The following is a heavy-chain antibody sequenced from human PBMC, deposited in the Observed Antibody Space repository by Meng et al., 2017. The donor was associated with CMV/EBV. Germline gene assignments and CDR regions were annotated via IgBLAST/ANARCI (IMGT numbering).Heavy chain of an antibody. V-gene: IGHV4-30-4*08. CDR1: GGSISSGDYY. CDR2: IYYSGST. J-gene: IGHJ4*02. D-gene: IGHD1-14*01. CDR3: ARVTSRVAGAFDY. Sequence: QVQLQESGPGLVKPSQTLSLNWTVSGGSISSGDYYWSWIRQPPGKGLEWIGYIYYSGSTYYNPSLKSRVTISVDTSKNQFSLKLSSVTAADTAVYYCARVTSRVAGAFDYWGQGTLVTVSS.